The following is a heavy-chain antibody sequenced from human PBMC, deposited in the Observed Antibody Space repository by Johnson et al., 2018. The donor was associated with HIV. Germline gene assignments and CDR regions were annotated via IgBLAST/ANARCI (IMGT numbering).Heavy chain of an antibody. CDR2: IWYDGTNK. J-gene: IGHJ3*02. V-gene: IGHV3-33*06. CDR3: AKDRVLGNQDDVFDM. Sequence: QVQLVESGGGVVQPGMSLRLSCAASGFTFSSFGMHWVRQAPGKGLEWVAVIWYDGTNKYYADSVKGRFSISRDNSKNTLYMQMNSLIAEDTAVYYCAKDRVLGNQDDVFDMWGQGTMVTVSS. CDR1: GFTFSSFG. D-gene: IGHD7-27*01.